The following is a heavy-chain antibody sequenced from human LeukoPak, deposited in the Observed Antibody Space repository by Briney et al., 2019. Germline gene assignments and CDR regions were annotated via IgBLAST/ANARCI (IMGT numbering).Heavy chain of an antibody. Sequence: SETLSLTCTESSCSITSSSYFWAWIRQPPGKGLEWIGSIYYSGRAYYNPSLKSRVAISVDTSKNQFSLKLSSVTAADTAMYYCARHGNIVIVPAALGFDYWGQGTLVTVSS. CDR1: SCSITSSSYF. V-gene: IGHV4-39*01. CDR3: ARHGNIVIVPAALGFDY. CDR2: IYYSGRA. D-gene: IGHD2-2*01. J-gene: IGHJ4*02.